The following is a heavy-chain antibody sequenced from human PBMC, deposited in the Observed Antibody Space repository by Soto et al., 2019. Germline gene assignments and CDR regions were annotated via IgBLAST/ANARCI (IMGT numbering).Heavy chain of an antibody. D-gene: IGHD1-20*01. J-gene: IGHJ6*02. CDR1: VGTFSSCG. CDR3: ATVPYTAYVPLYYFGMDH. V-gene: IGHV1-69*06. CDR2: IIPIFGTA. Sequence: ASVKVSWKAAVGTFSSCGISWVRQAPLQGLEWMVGIIPIFGTANYAQKFQGRVTIPADKSTSLAYMELSTLRSEDTAVYYCATVPYTAYVPLYYFGMDHWAHGTTVNDSS.